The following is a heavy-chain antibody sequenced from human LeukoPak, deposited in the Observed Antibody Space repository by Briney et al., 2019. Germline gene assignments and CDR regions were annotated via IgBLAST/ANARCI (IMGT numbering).Heavy chain of an antibody. CDR1: GFTFSSYS. CDR3: ARSLYCSGGSCRVPY. Sequence: GSLRLSCAASGFTFSSYSMNWVRQAPGKGLEWVSYISSSSSTLYYAGSVKGRFTISRDNAENSLYLQMNSLRDEDTAVYYCARSLYCSGGSCRVPYWGQGTLVTVSS. J-gene: IGHJ4*02. CDR2: ISSSSSTL. D-gene: IGHD2-15*01. V-gene: IGHV3-48*02.